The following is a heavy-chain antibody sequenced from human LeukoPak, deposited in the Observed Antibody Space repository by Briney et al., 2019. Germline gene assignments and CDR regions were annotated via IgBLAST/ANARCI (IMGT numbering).Heavy chain of an antibody. CDR3: ARSSPPTYYHYYYYMDV. Sequence: ASVKVSCKASGYTFTGYYMHWVRQAPGQGLEWMGWINPNSGGAKYAQNFQGRVIMTTDTSISTAYMELTSLRSDDTAVYYCARSSPPTYYHYYYYMDVWGKGSTVTVSS. D-gene: IGHD6-13*01. CDR2: INPNSGGA. CDR1: GYTFTGYY. V-gene: IGHV1-2*02. J-gene: IGHJ6*03.